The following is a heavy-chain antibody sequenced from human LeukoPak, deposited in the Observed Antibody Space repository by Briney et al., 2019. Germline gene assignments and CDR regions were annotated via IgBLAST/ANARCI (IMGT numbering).Heavy chain of an antibody. CDR3: ARATYYRSRNYYYYGMDV. Sequence: PSETLSLTCTVSGGSISSSSYYWGWIRQHPGKGLEWIGYIYYSGSTYYNPSLKSRVTISVDTSKNQFSLKLSSVTAADTAVYYCARATYYRSRNYYYYGMDVWGQGATVTVSS. J-gene: IGHJ6*02. V-gene: IGHV4-31*03. CDR2: IYYSGST. D-gene: IGHD3-16*01. CDR1: GGSISSSSYY.